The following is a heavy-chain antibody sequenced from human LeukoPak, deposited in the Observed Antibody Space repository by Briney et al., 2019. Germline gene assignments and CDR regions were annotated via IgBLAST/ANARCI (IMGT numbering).Heavy chain of an antibody. J-gene: IGHJ3*02. CDR2: INGNSGGT. D-gene: IGHD1-1*01. CDR3: ARDQAGTTHDAFDI. Sequence: ASVKVSCKASGYTFTDYYMHWVRQAPGQGLEWLGWINGNSGGTNYAQKFQGRVTMTRDMTISAAYMEVSGLRSDDTAVYYCARDQAGTTHDAFDIWGQGTMVTVSS. V-gene: IGHV1-2*02. CDR1: GYTFTDYY.